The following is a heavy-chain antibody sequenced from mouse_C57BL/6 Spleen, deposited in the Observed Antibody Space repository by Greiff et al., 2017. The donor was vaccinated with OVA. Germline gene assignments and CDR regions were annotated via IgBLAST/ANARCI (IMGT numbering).Heavy chain of an antibody. Sequence: QVQLQQPGAELVKPGASVKMSCKASGYTFTSYWITWVKQRPGQGLEWIGDIYPGSGSTNYNEKFKSKATLTVDTSSSTAYMQLSSLTSEDSAVYYCARGGIYYDYDGFAYWGQGTLVTVSA. CDR1: GYTFTSYW. CDR3: ARGGIYYDYDGFAY. J-gene: IGHJ3*01. D-gene: IGHD2-4*01. CDR2: IYPGSGST. V-gene: IGHV1-55*01.